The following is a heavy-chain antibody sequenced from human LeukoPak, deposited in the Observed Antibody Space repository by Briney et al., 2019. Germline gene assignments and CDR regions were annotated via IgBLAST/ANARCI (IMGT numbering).Heavy chain of an antibody. Sequence: ASVKVSCKASGYTFTGYYMHWVRQAPGQGLEWMGWISAYNGNTNYAQKLQGRVTMTTDTSTSTAYMELRSLRSDDTAVYYCARTIVVVPAADYWGQGTLVTVSS. J-gene: IGHJ4*02. D-gene: IGHD2-2*01. CDR3: ARTIVVVPAADY. CDR2: ISAYNGNT. CDR1: GYTFTGYY. V-gene: IGHV1-18*04.